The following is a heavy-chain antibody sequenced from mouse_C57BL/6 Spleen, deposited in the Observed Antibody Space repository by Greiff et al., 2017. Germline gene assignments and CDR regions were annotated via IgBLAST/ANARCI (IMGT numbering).Heavy chain of an antibody. J-gene: IGHJ3*01. V-gene: IGHV14-4*01. CDR2: IDPENGDT. Sequence: VQLQQSGAELVRPGASVKLSCTASGFTIKDDYMHWVKQRPEQGLEWIGWIDPENGDTEYASKFQGKATITADTSSNTAYLQLSGLTSEDTAVYYCTSGNYVAGFAYWGQGTLVTVSA. CDR3: TSGNYVAGFAY. CDR1: GFTIKDDY. D-gene: IGHD2-1*01.